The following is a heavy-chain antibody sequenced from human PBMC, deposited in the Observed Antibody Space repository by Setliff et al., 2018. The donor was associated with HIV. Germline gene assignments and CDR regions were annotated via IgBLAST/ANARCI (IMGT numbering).Heavy chain of an antibody. D-gene: IGHD6-19*01. CDR1: GYTFTSYG. CDR2: ISPYNGNT. Sequence: ASVKVSCKASGYTFTSYGISWVRQAPGQGLEWMGWISPYNGNTNYAQKFQGRVTMTRDTFTSTAYMEVRSLRSDDTAVYYCARDRQQWLVYFDYWGQGTLVTVSS. CDR3: ARDRQQWLVYFDY. V-gene: IGHV1-18*01. J-gene: IGHJ4*02.